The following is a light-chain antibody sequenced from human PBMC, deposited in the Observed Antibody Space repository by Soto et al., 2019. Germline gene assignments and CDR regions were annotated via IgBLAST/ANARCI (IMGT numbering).Light chain of an antibody. CDR3: QQYHDWPWT. J-gene: IGKJ1*01. CDR1: QDISSN. V-gene: IGKV3-15*01. CDR2: GAF. Sequence: EIVMTQSPATLSVSPGERATVSCRASQDISSNLAWYQQKPGQAPRLLIYGAFTRATDIPARFSGSGSGTEVTLTISGLQSEDFAVYHCQQYHDWPWTFGQGTKVEIK.